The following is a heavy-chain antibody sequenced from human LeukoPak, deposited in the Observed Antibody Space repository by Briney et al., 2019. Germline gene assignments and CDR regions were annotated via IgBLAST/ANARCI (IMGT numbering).Heavy chain of an antibody. D-gene: IGHD6-6*01. Sequence: SETLSLTCTVSGGSISSYYWSWIRQPARKGLEWIGRIYTSGSTNYNPSLKSRVTMSVDTSKNQFSLKLSSVTAADTAVYYCARGGSSSFYQNYYFDYWGQGTLVTVSS. CDR2: IYTSGST. CDR1: GGSISSYY. J-gene: IGHJ4*02. CDR3: ARGGSSSFYQNYYFDY. V-gene: IGHV4-4*07.